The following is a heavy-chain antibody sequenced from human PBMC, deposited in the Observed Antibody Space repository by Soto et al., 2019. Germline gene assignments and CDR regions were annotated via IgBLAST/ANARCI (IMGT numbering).Heavy chain of an antibody. CDR3: ARNTDQWEGNVGD. D-gene: IGHD1-26*01. V-gene: IGHV4-31*03. CDR2: IYYSGST. CDR1: SGSISSGGYY. Sequence: PSETLSLTCTVSSGSISSGGYYWSWIRQHPGKGLEWIGYIYYSGSTYYNPSLKSRVTISVDTSKNQFSLKLSSVTAADTAVYYGARNTDQWEGNVGDWGKGTLVTVSS. J-gene: IGHJ4*02.